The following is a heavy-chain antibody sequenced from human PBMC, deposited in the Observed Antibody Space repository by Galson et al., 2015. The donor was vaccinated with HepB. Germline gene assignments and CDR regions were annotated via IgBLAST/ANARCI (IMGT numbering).Heavy chain of an antibody. D-gene: IGHD1-1*01. CDR3: ARGYRTQLHHPKKTFDY. CDR1: GFTFSTYA. J-gene: IGHJ4*02. Sequence: SLRLSCAASGFTFSTYAMHWVRQAPGKGLEWVAVISYDGSNKYSADSYDGSSKYYADSVKGRFTISRDNSKSTLYLQMNSLRAEDTALYYCARGYRTQLHHPKKTFDYWGQGTLVTVSS. CDR2: ISYDGSNKYSADSYDGSSK. V-gene: IGHV3-30-3*01.